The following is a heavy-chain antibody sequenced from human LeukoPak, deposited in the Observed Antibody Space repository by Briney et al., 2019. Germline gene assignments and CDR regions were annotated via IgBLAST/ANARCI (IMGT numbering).Heavy chain of an antibody. Sequence: GGSLRLSCAASGFTFSSYEMNWVRQAPGKGLEWVSYISSSGSTIYYADSVKGRFTISRGNAKNSLYLQMNSPRAEDTAVYYCAREPVVPAANYYYYGMDVWGKGTTVTVSS. CDR2: ISSSGSTI. D-gene: IGHD2-2*01. V-gene: IGHV3-48*03. CDR1: GFTFSSYE. J-gene: IGHJ6*04. CDR3: AREPVVPAANYYYYGMDV.